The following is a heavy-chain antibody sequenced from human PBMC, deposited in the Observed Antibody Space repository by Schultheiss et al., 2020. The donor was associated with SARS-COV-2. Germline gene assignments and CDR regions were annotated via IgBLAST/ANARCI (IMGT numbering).Heavy chain of an antibody. J-gene: IGHJ6*02. D-gene: IGHD5-24*01. Sequence: SVKVSCKASGGSFSTYGINWVRQAPGQAPEWMGVIIPIFSTPNYAPKFQGRLSISADESTSTTYMELSSLRSDDTAIYYCASGRDGYNPDNVYYYYYRMDVWGQGTTVTVSS. V-gene: IGHV1-69*13. CDR2: IIPIFSTP. CDR3: ASGRDGYNPDNVYYYYYRMDV. CDR1: GGSFSTYG.